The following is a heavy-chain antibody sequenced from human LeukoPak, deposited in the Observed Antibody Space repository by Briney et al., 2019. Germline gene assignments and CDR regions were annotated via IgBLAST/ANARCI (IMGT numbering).Heavy chain of an antibody. CDR3: AKESSGWYALDY. D-gene: IGHD6-19*01. CDR1: GFTFSSYS. V-gene: IGHV3-23*01. J-gene: IGHJ4*02. Sequence: PGGSLRLSCAASGFTFSSYSMNWVRQAPGKGLEWVSAISGSGGSTYYADSVKGRFTISRDNSKNTLYLQMNSLRAEDTAVYYCAKESSGWYALDYWGQGTLVTVSS. CDR2: ISGSGGST.